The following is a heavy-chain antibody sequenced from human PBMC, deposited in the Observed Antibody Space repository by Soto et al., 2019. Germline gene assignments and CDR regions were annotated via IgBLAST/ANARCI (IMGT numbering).Heavy chain of an antibody. CDR3: ASMIGDPVLSFDS. CDR1: GGSISSYY. V-gene: IGHV4-59*01. Sequence: QVQLQESGPGLVKPSETLSLTCTVSGGSISSYYWSWIRQPPGKGLGLIGFVFYSGSTSSNPSLTSRVTISIDTSEYQFSLKLNSVTAADTAVYYCASMIGDPVLSFDSWGQGTLVAVSS. J-gene: IGHJ5*01. CDR2: VFYSGST. D-gene: IGHD3-10*02.